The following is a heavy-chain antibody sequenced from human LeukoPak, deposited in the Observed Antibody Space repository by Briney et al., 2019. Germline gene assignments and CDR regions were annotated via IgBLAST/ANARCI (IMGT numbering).Heavy chain of an antibody. CDR3: ARLITDDAFDT. D-gene: IGHD1-14*01. Sequence: ASVKVSCKASGYTFTGHYMHWVRQAPGQGLEWMGWINPTSGDTYSAQKFQGRVTMTTVTSISTAYMELSRLRSDDTAVYYCARLITDDAFDTWGQGTMVTVSS. CDR1: GYTFTGHY. V-gene: IGHV1-2*02. CDR2: INPTSGDT. J-gene: IGHJ3*02.